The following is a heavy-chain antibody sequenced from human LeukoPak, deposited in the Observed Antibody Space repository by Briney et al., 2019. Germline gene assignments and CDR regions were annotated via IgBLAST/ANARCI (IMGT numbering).Heavy chain of an antibody. V-gene: IGHV3-21*01. D-gene: IGHD2-2*01. CDR2: ISSSSSYI. J-gene: IGHJ6*03. Sequence: PGGSLRLSCAASGFTFSSYSMNWVRQAPGKGLEWVSSISSSSSYIYYADSVKGRFTISRDNAKNSLYLQMNSLRAEDTAVYYCARETPFVVVPAAIDYFYYYMDVWGKGTTVTVSS. CDR3: ARETPFVVVPAAIDYFYYYMDV. CDR1: GFTFSSYS.